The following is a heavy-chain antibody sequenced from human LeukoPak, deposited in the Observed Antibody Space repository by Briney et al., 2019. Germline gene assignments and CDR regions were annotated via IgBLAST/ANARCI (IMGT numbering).Heavy chain of an antibody. Sequence: ASLTLSRTASGYTFTSYGINWVRQAPGQGLEWMGWMNPNSGNTGYAQRFQGRVTMTRNTSISTAYMELSSLRSEDTAVYYCASLGGLTPTYYYYYGMDVWGQGTTVTVSS. V-gene: IGHV1-8*02. D-gene: IGHD3-16*01. CDR1: GYTFTSYG. CDR2: MNPNSGNT. CDR3: ASLGGLTPTYYYYYGMDV. J-gene: IGHJ6*01.